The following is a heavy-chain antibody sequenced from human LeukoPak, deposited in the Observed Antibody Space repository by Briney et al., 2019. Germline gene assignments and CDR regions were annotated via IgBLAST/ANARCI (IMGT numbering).Heavy chain of an antibody. CDR2: IIPLLGIT. CDR3: AGEITMVRGAKVPFDY. D-gene: IGHD3-10*01. J-gene: IGHJ4*02. V-gene: IGHV1-69*04. CDR1: GGTFSSYA. Sequence: SVKVSCKASGGTFSSYAMNWVRQAPGQGLEWVGRIIPLLGITNHAQKLQGRVTVTADTSTNTAYMELSSLRSEDTAVYYCAGEITMVRGAKVPFDYWGQGTLVTVSS.